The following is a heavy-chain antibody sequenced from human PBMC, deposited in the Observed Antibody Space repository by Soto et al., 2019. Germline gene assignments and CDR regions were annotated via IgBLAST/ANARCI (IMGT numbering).Heavy chain of an antibody. CDR3: VREACIGYGHAIDY. V-gene: IGHV4-59*01. Sequence: PSETLSLTCAVSGVPISTYYWSWIRQPPGKGLEWIGYNYHSGTTNYNPSLKSRVTISVDTSKNQFSLRLTSVTAADTAIYYCVREACIGYGHAIDYWGQGTLVTVSS. D-gene: IGHD5-12*01. CDR2: NYHSGTT. J-gene: IGHJ4*02. CDR1: GVPISTYY.